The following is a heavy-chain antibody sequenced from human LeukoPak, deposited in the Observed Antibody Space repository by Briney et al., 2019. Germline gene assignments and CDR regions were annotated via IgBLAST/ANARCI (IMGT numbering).Heavy chain of an antibody. D-gene: IGHD3-9*01. Sequence: PSETLSLTCAVYGGSFSGYYWSWIRQPPGKGLEWIGEINHSGSTNYNPPLKSRVTMSVDTSKNQFSLKLSSVTAADTAVYYCARGSLGYFLPFDYWGQGTLVTVSS. CDR3: ARGSLGYFLPFDY. CDR2: INHSGST. CDR1: GGSFSGYY. V-gene: IGHV4-34*01. J-gene: IGHJ4*02.